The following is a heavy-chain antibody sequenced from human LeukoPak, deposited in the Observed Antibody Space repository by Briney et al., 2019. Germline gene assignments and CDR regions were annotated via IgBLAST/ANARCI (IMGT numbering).Heavy chain of an antibody. V-gene: IGHV3-33*06. CDR3: AKGRQNYYDSSGYYFGPDY. CDR2: IWYDGSNR. J-gene: IGHJ4*02. D-gene: IGHD3-22*01. CDR1: GFTFSSYG. Sequence: RGESLKISCAASGFTFSSYGMHWVRQAPGKGLEWVAVIWYDGSNRYYADSVKGRFTISRDNSKNTLYLQMNSLRAEDTAVYYCAKGRQNYYDSSGYYFGPDYWGQGTLVTVSS.